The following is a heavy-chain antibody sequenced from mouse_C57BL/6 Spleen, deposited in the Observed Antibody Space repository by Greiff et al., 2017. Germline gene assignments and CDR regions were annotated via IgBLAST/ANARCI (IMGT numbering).Heavy chain of an antibody. CDR2: IYPGSGST. CDR1: GYTFTSYW. D-gene: IGHD2-5*01. V-gene: IGHV1-55*01. CDR3: ARVRRGYSNYAY. J-gene: IGHJ2*01. Sequence: VQLQQPGAELVKPGASVKMSCKASGYTFTSYWITWVKQRPGQGLEWIGDIYPGSGSTNYNEKFKSKATLTVDTSSSTAYMQISSLTSEDSAVYYCARVRRGYSNYAYWGQGTTLTVSS.